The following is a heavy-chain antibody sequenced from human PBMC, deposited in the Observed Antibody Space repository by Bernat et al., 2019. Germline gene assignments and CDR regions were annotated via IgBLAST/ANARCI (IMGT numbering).Heavy chain of an antibody. CDR3: AKQPAAAKGFYFDY. Sequence: EVQLLESGGGSIQPGGSLRLSCAASGFTLSNYAMSWVRQAPGKGLEWVSVITGGGGSTNYADSVKGRFTISRDNSKNTLYLQMNSLRAEDTAVYYCAKQPAAAKGFYFDYWGQGTLVNVSS. CDR1: GFTLSNYA. D-gene: IGHD6-13*01. V-gene: IGHV3-23*01. J-gene: IGHJ4*02. CDR2: ITGGGGST.